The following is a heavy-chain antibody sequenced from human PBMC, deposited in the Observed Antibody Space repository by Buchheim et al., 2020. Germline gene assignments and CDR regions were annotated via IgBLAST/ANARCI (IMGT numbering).Heavy chain of an antibody. J-gene: IGHJ4*02. CDR3: ARGYWSGGRSYAYPFDL. Sequence: QEQLVESGGGLVKPGGSLRLSCTASGFNLADYYMSWIRQPPGQGLEWVSYINRDGSTIHYADSVKGRGRVSRDNARNSVDLDMDTLRVDDTAVYYCARGYWSGGRSYAYPFDLWGQG. CDR2: INRDGSTI. V-gene: IGHV3-11*01. CDR1: GFNLADYY. D-gene: IGHD2-15*01.